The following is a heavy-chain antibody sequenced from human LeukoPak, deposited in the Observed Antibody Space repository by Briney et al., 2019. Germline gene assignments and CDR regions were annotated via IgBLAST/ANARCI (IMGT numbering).Heavy chain of an antibody. Sequence: GGSLRLSCAASGFTFSSYAMSWIRQAPGKGLEWVSYISSSGSTIYYADSVKGRFTISRDNAKNSLYLQMNSLRAEDTAVYYCARPYCTNGVCFVDYWGQGTLVTVSS. CDR2: ISSSGSTI. D-gene: IGHD2-8*01. J-gene: IGHJ4*02. V-gene: IGHV3-11*01. CDR1: GFTFSSYA. CDR3: ARPYCTNGVCFVDY.